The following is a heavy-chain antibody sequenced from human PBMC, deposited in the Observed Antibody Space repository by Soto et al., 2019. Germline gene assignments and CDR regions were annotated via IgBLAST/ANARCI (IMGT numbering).Heavy chain of an antibody. D-gene: IGHD1-26*01. CDR3: ASGAYSGSYGY. J-gene: IGHJ4*02. Sequence: QVQLQESGPGLVKPSETLSLTCTVSGGSISSYYWSWIRQPPGKGLEWIGYIYYSGSTNYNPSLKSRVTISVDTSKNQFSLKLSSVTAADTAVYCCASGAYSGSYGYWGQGTLVTVSS. CDR1: GGSISSYY. V-gene: IGHV4-59*01. CDR2: IYYSGST.